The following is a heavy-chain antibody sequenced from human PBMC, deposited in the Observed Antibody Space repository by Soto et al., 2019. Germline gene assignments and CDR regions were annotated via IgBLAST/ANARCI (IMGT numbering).Heavy chain of an antibody. CDR3: ARAVAPYFGTWFDP. D-gene: IGHD3-10*01. J-gene: IGHJ5*02. V-gene: IGHV4-30-2*01. CDR1: GGSITSGNSYS. Sequence: TLSLTCAVSGGSITSGNSYSWSWIRQPPGKGLEWIGSISHTGSTSYNPSLKSRLTMSVDKSKNQFSLRLSSVTAADMAVYYCARAVAPYFGTWFDPWGQGILVTV. CDR2: ISHTGST.